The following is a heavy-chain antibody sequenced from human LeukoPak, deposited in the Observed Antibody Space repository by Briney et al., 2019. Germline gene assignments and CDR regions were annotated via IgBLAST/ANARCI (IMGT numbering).Heavy chain of an antibody. CDR3: ARDPSGSYYPRVSGALDI. CDR2: ISSISSYI. CDR1: GFTFSSYS. J-gene: IGHJ3*02. V-gene: IGHV3-21*01. D-gene: IGHD1-26*01. Sequence: GGSLRLSCAASGFTFSSYSMNWVRQAPGKGLEWVSSISSISSYIYYADSVKGRFTISRDNAKNSLYPQMDSPRAEDTAVYYCARDPSGSYYPRVSGALDIWGQGTMVTVSS.